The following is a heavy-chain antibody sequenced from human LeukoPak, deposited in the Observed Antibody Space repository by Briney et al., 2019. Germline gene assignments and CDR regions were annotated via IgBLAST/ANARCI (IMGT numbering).Heavy chain of an antibody. V-gene: IGHV3-66*01. J-gene: IGHJ4*02. D-gene: IGHD4-23*01. CDR2: IYSGGST. Sequence: GGSLRLSCAASGFTISSNYMSWVRQAPGKGLERVSVIYSGGSTYYADSVKGRFTISSDSSKNTLNLQMNSLRAEDTAVYYCARVGRWEEYFCDYWGQGTLVSVSS. CDR3: ARVGRWEEYFCDY. CDR1: GFTISSNY.